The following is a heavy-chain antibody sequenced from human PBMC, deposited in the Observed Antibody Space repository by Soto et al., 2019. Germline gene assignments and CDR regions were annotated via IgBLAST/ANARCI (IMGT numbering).Heavy chain of an antibody. CDR1: GFIFANYA. CDR3: AKGGYDYYHAMDV. Sequence: GGSLRLSCVGSGFIFANYAISWVRQAPGKGLEWVSGTRGSGGSPYFADSVKGRFTMSRDNSKNTLFLEMSSLRAEDTALYYCAKGGYDYYHAMDVWRHGTTVTVS. J-gene: IGHJ6*02. V-gene: IGHV3-23*01. CDR2: TRGSGGSP.